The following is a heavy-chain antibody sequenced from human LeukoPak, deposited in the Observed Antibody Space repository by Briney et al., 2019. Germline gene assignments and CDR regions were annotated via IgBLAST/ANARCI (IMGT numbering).Heavy chain of an antibody. CDR3: ARDLSRNCYDP. Sequence: GESLKISCKGSGYNFTTYWITWVRQMPGKGLEWMGRIDPSDSYTNYSPSFQGHVTISVDKSISTAYLQWGSLKASDTAMYYCARDLSRNCYDPWGQGTLVIVSS. V-gene: IGHV5-10-1*01. J-gene: IGHJ5*02. CDR1: GYNFTTYW. D-gene: IGHD3-3*01. CDR2: IDPSDSYT.